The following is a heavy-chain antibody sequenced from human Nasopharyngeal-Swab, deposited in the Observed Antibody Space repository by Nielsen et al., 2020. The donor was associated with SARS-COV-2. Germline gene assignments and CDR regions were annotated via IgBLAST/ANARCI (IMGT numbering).Heavy chain of an antibody. D-gene: IGHD6-19*01. CDR3: ARGSIAVAGTFHFDY. J-gene: IGHJ4*02. Sequence: GGSLRLSCAASGFTFSSYAMHWVRQAPGKGLEWVAVISYDGSDKYYTDSVKGRFTIPRDNSKKTLYLQMNSLRADDTAVYYCARGSIAVAGTFHFDYWGQGTLVTVSS. CDR1: GFTFSSYA. V-gene: IGHV3-30*03. CDR2: ISYDGSDK.